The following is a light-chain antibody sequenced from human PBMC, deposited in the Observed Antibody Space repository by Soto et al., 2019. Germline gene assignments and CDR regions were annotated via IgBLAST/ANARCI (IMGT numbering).Light chain of an antibody. V-gene: IGKV3-20*01. CDR3: QQYGTSPRT. CDR1: ESVSSNY. Sequence: EIVLTKSPGTLSLSPGERATLSCRATESVSSNYLACYQQKPGQAPRVLIYGASIRATGIPDRFSGSGSETDFTLTISRLEPEDFAVYYCQQYGTSPRTFGQGTKVDIK. CDR2: GAS. J-gene: IGKJ1*01.